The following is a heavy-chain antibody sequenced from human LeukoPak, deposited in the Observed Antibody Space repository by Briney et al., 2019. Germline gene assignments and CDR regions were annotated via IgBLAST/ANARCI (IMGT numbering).Heavy chain of an antibody. J-gene: IGHJ5*02. CDR1: GGSISSGGYY. V-gene: IGHV4-31*03. CDR2: IYYSGST. Sequence: SQTLSLTCTVSGGSISSGGYYWSWIRQHPGKGLEWIGYIYYSGSTYYIPSLKSRVTISVDTSKNQFSLKLSSVTAADTAVYYCARAGSSTSWVWFDPWGQGTLVTVSS. D-gene: IGHD2-2*01. CDR3: ARAGSSTSWVWFDP.